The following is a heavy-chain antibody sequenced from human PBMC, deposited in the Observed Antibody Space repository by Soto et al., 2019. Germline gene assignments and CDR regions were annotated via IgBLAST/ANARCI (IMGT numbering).Heavy chain of an antibody. CDR3: VQDGDFWSGYYSNFDY. V-gene: IGHV3-30*18. D-gene: IGHD3-3*01. Sequence: GGSLRLSCAASGFTFSSYGMHWVRQAPGKGLEWVAVISYDGSNKYYADSVKGRFTISRDNSKNTLYLQMNSLRAEDTAVYYCVQDGDFWSGYYSNFDYWGQGTMVTVSS. J-gene: IGHJ4*02. CDR2: ISYDGSNK. CDR1: GFTFSSYG.